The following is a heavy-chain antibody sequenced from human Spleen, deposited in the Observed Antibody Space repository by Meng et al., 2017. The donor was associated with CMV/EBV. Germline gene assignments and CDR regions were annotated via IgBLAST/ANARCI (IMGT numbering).Heavy chain of an antibody. CDR1: GGTFSSYA. V-gene: IGHV1-69*05. D-gene: IGHD4-23*01. Sequence: KISCKASGGTFSSYAISWVRQAPGQGLEWMGGIIPIFGTANYAQKFQGRVTITTDESTSTAYMELSSLRSEDTAVYYCASIPRNSYSYYGMDVWGQGTTVTVSS. CDR2: IIPIFGTA. J-gene: IGHJ6*02. CDR3: ASIPRNSYSYYGMDV.